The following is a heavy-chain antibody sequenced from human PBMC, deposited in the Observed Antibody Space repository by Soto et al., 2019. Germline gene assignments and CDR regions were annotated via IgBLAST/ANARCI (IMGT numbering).Heavy chain of an antibody. CDR3: ARSIRGPRRFNGMDV. J-gene: IGHJ6*02. D-gene: IGHD1-20*01. CDR2: IERDDDDK. V-gene: IGHV2-70*13. Sequence: SGPTLVNPTETLTRTCTFSGFSLTSPGMCVSWIRQSPGKALEWLALIERDDDDKYYSTSLKTRLTISKDTRKNQVVLTMANMEPADTATYYCARSIRGPRRFNGMDVWGQGTTVTVSS. CDR1: GFSLTSPGMC.